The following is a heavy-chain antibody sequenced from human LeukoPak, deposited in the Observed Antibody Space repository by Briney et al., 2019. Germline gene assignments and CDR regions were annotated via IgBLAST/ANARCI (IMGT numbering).Heavy chain of an antibody. V-gene: IGHV3-53*01. D-gene: IGHD5-18*01. Sequence: HPGGSLRLSCAASGFTVISNYMSWVRQAPGKGLEWVSIIYGGGSTYYTDSVRGRFTISPDNSKNTLYLQMDSLRAEDTAVYFCAGIQQWSSRSFDIWGQWTVVTVSS. CDR1: GFTVISNY. J-gene: IGHJ3*02. CDR2: IYGGGST. CDR3: AGIQQWSSRSFDI.